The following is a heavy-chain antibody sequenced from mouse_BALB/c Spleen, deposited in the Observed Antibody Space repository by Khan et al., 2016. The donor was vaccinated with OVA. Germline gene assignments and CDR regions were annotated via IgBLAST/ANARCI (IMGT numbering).Heavy chain of an antibody. CDR1: GYSITSGYG. CDR2: ISYSGST. Sequence: DVQLQESGPDLVKPSQSLSLTCTVTGYSITSGYGWNWIRQFPGNKLEWMGYISYSGSTNYNPSFKSRISITRDTSKNPFFLQLNSVTTEDTATYYCARTARIKYWGQGTTLTVSS. D-gene: IGHD1-2*01. J-gene: IGHJ2*01. V-gene: IGHV3-1*02. CDR3: ARTARIKY.